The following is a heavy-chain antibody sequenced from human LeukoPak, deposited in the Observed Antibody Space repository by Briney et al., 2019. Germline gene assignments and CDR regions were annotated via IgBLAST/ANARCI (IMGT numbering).Heavy chain of an antibody. D-gene: IGHD1-26*01. V-gene: IGHV1-69*05. J-gene: IGHJ4*02. Sequence: SVKVSCEASGGTFSSYTISWVRQAPGQGLEWMGGIIPIFGAANYAQKFQGRVTITTDESTSTAYMELSSLRSEDTAVYYCARGQWELRAFDYWGQGTLVTVSS. CDR2: IIPIFGAA. CDR3: ARGQWELRAFDY. CDR1: GGTFSSYT.